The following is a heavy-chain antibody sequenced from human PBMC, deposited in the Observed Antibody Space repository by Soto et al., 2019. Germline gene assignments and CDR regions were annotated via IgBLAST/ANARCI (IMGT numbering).Heavy chain of an antibody. V-gene: IGHV5-10-1*01. CDR3: ARVGATTLHYFDS. CDR1: GYRFTSYW. CDR2: IEPRDSYT. D-gene: IGHD1-26*01. J-gene: IGHJ4*02. Sequence: GESLKISCQVSGYRFTSYWLTWVRQVPGKGLEWLGRIEPRDSYTNYSPSFQGHVTISVDKSINTAYLQWNSLKASDTAIYYCARVGATTLHYFDSWGQGTLVTVSS.